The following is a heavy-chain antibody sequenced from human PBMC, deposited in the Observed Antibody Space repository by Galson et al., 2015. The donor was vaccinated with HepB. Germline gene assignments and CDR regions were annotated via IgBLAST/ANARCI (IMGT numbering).Heavy chain of an antibody. CDR3: ARQSPHGSIDY. J-gene: IGHJ4*02. V-gene: IGHV3-48*04. Sequence: SLRLSCATSGFTFSDFIMNWVRQAPGKGLEWVSLINSASTTIYYADSVKGRFTVSRNNAQNSLFLQMNSLRVEDTAVYYCARQSPHGSIDYWGQGTLVIVSS. CDR2: INSASTTI. CDR1: GFTFSDFI. D-gene: IGHD2-15*01.